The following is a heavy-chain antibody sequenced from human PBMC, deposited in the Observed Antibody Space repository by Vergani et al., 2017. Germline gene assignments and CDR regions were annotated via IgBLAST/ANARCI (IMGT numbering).Heavy chain of an antibody. Sequence: VEAGGGLVQPGGSLRLSCTASGFTFQAFAFHWVRQVSGRGLEWVSGIDRNFGVKNGNSFEGRFSIPRDNAKKAVFLQMNNLRHEDTALYFCVKDNDYDADGPCDLWGRGTLVTVSS. J-gene: IGHJ2*01. CDR3: VKDNDYDADGPCDL. D-gene: IGHD3-16*01. V-gene: IGHV3-9*01. CDR1: GFTFQAFA. CDR2: IDRNFGVK.